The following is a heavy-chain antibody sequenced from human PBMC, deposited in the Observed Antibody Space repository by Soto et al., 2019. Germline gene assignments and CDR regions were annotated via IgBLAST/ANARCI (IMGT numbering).Heavy chain of an antibody. CDR1: GFTFNYYG. CDR2: ISYDGGTI. Sequence: QVQLVESGGGVVQPGKSLRLSCATSGFTFNYYGFHWVRQAPGKGLEWVAVISYDGGTIYYADAVKGRFTISRDDSKDTVFLQMNRLRLEDTGFYYFAKSASESYDVVADWGQGTLVTVSS. CDR3: AKSASESYDVVAD. V-gene: IGHV3-30*18. D-gene: IGHD5-12*01. J-gene: IGHJ4*02.